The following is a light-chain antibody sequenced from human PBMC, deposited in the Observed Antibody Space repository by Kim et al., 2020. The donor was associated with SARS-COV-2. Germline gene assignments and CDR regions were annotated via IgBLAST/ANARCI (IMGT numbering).Light chain of an antibody. CDR3: QQYASSWT. V-gene: IGKV3-20*01. J-gene: IGKJ1*01. CDR2: GAS. Sequence: LSPGERATLSCRASQSVSSTYLAWYQHKPGQAPRLLIYGASSRATGIPDRFSGSGSGTDFTLTISRLEPEDFAVYYCQQYASSWTFGQGTKVDIK. CDR1: QSVSSTY.